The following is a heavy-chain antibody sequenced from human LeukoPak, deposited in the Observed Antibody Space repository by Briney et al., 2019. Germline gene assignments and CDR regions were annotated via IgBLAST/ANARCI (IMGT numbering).Heavy chain of an antibody. Sequence: GGSLRLSCAASGFTFSSYWMHWVRQAPGKGLVWVSRINSDGSSTSYADSVKGRFTISRDNAKNTLYLQMNSLRAEDTAVYYCAQGEMVRGVINHNWFDPWGQGTLVTVSS. V-gene: IGHV3-74*01. J-gene: IGHJ5*02. CDR1: GFTFSSYW. CDR3: AQGEMVRGVINHNWFDP. D-gene: IGHD3-10*01. CDR2: INSDGSST.